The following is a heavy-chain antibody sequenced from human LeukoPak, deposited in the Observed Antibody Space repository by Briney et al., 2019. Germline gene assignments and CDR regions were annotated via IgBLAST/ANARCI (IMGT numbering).Heavy chain of an antibody. V-gene: IGHV3-7*03. CDR2: IKQDETEK. D-gene: IGHD2-2*01. Sequence: GGSLRLSCTASGFTFSNFWMGWVRQAPGKGLEWVANIKQDETEKFYLGSVKGRFTISRDNAKNSLYLQMNSLRVEDTALYYCVGLGSTSPGNWYDQWGQGTLVTVSS. CDR1: GFTFSNFW. J-gene: IGHJ5*02. CDR3: VGLGSTSPGNWYDQ.